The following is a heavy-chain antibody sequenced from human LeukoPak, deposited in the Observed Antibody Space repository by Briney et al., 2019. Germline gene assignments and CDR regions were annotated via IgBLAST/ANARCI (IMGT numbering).Heavy chain of an antibody. Sequence: GGSLRLSCAASGFTFSSYAMSWVRQAPGKGLEWVSAISGSGGSTYYADSVKGRFTISRDNSKNTLYLQMNSLGAEDTAVYYCATSRRGWGSYFRYYFDYWGQGTLVTVSS. J-gene: IGHJ4*02. CDR3: ATSRRGWGSYFRYYFDY. D-gene: IGHD1-26*01. CDR1: GFTFSSYA. CDR2: ISGSGGST. V-gene: IGHV3-23*01.